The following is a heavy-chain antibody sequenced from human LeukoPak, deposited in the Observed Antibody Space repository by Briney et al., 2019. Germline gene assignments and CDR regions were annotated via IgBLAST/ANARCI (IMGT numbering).Heavy chain of an antibody. D-gene: IGHD5-12*01. CDR3: ARMGLIVATIYFDY. V-gene: IGHV4-34*01. Sequence: SETLSLTSAVYGGSFSGYYWSWIRQPPGKGLEWIGEINHSGSTNYNPSLKSRVTISVDTSKNQFSLKLSSVTAADTAVYYCARMGLIVATIYFDYWGQGTLVTVSS. CDR2: INHSGST. CDR1: GGSFSGYY. J-gene: IGHJ4*02.